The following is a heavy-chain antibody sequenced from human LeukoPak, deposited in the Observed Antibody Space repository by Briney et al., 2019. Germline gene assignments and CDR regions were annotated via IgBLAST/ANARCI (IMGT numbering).Heavy chain of an antibody. CDR3: ATSYGSGSFCLDY. CDR1: GGTFSSYA. J-gene: IGHJ4*02. Sequence: SVKVSCKASGGTFSSYAISWVRQAPGQGLEWMGRIIPILGIANYAQKFQGRVTITADKSTSTAYMELSSLRSEDTAVYYCATSYGSGSFCLDYWGQGTLVTVSS. D-gene: IGHD3-10*01. V-gene: IGHV1-69*04. CDR2: IIPILGIA.